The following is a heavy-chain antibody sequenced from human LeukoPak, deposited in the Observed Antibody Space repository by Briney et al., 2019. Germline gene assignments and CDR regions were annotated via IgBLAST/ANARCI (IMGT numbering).Heavy chain of an antibody. V-gene: IGHV3-33*01. CDR3: ARVPLYYDSSGYFDY. Sequence: GGSLRLSCAASGFTFSSYGMHWVRQAPGKGLEWVAVIWYDGSNKYYADSVKGRFTISRDNSKNTLYLQMNSLRAEDTAVYYCARVPLYYDSSGYFDYWGQGTLVTVSS. D-gene: IGHD3-22*01. CDR2: IWYDGSNK. CDR1: GFTFSSYG. J-gene: IGHJ4*02.